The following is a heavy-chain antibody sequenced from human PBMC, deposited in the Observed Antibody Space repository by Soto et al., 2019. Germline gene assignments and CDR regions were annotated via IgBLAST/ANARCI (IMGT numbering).Heavy chain of an antibody. J-gene: IGHJ3*02. V-gene: IGHV1-18*04. CDR2: ISAYNGNT. D-gene: IGHD2-8*01. Sequence: ASVKVSCKASGYTFTSYGFTWVRQAPGQGLEWMGWISAYNGNTNYAQKLQGRVTMTTDTSTSTAYMELRSLRSDDTAVDYCARGGQCTNGACYSEPHGFDIWGHGTKVTVSS. CDR3: ARGGQCTNGACYSEPHGFDI. CDR1: GYTFTSYG.